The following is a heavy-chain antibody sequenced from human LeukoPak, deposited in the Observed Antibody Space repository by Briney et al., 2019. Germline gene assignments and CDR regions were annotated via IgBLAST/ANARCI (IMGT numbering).Heavy chain of an antibody. J-gene: IGHJ4*02. CDR3: ARVSYYDSSGYLIDY. Sequence: NPSETLSLTCTVSGYSISSGYYWGWIRQPPGKGLEWIGSIYHSGSTYYNPSLKSRVTISVDTSKNQFSLKLSSVTAADTAVYYCARVSYYDSSGYLIDYWGQGTLVTVSS. CDR1: GYSISSGYY. D-gene: IGHD3-22*01. CDR2: IYHSGST. V-gene: IGHV4-38-2*02.